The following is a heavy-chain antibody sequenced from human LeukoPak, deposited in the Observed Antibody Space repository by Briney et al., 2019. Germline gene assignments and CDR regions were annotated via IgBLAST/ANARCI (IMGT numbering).Heavy chain of an antibody. V-gene: IGHV1-2*02. D-gene: IGHD2-2*01. J-gene: IGHJ4*02. CDR1: GYTFTGYY. CDR3: ERDVGEYCSSTNCYASHY. CDR2: INPHSGGT. Sequence: ASVKGSCKASGYTFTGYYIHWVRQAPGQGLEWMGWINPHSGGTNYAQKFQGGVTMTRDTSITTAYMELSSLRSDDTAVYYCERDVGEYCSSTNCYASHYWGQGTLVTVSS.